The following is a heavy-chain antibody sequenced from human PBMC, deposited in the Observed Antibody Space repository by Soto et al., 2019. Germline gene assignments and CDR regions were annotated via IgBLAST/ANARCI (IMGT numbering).Heavy chain of an antibody. Sequence: QVQLQESGPGLVKPSETLSLTCAVSGDSVSNDNYYWSWIRQPPGKGLEWIGYIYYSGTTNYNSYVNSRLSLSVDMSKNQFSLKLASVTAADTAVYFCARSQRGRTAFTFDYWGQGALVTVSS. CDR1: GDSVSNDNYY. CDR3: ARSQRGRTAFTFDY. D-gene: IGHD3-16*01. J-gene: IGHJ4*02. CDR2: IYYSGTT. V-gene: IGHV4-61*01.